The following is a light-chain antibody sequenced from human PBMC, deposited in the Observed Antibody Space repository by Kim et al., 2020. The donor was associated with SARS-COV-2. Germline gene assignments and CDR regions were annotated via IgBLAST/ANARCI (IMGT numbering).Light chain of an antibody. V-gene: IGLV3-19*01. Sequence: LGKQVRITCQGDSLRSYYASWYQQKPGQAPVLVIYGYNNRPSGIPDRFSGSSSGNTASLTITGAQAEDEADYYCNSRDSSGNHHYVFGTGTKVTVL. J-gene: IGLJ1*01. CDR1: SLRSYY. CDR3: NSRDSSGNHHYV. CDR2: GYN.